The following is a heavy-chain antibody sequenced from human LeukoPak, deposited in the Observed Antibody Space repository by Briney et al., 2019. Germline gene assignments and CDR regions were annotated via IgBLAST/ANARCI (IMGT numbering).Heavy chain of an antibody. Sequence: PSETLSLTCAVYGGSFSGYYWSWIRQPPGKGLEWIGEINHSGSTNYNPSLKSRVTISVDTSKNQFSLKLSSVTAADTAVYYCARGARTLQYFDWAPFGYWGQGTLVTVSS. D-gene: IGHD3-9*01. J-gene: IGHJ4*02. CDR3: ARGARTLQYFDWAPFGY. CDR2: INHSGST. V-gene: IGHV4-34*01. CDR1: GGSFSGYY.